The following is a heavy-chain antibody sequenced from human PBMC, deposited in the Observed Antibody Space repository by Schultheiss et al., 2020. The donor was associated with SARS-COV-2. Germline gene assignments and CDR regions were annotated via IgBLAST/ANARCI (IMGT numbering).Heavy chain of an antibody. J-gene: IGHJ4*02. CDR1: GGSFSGYY. V-gene: IGHV3-33*08. CDR2: IWYDGSNK. Sequence: GGSLRLSCAVYGGSFSGYYWSWIRQPPGKGLEWVAVIWYDGSNKYYADSVKGRFTISRDNSKNTLYLQMNSLRAEDTAVYYCAQLKGVVAYWGQGTLVTVSS. D-gene: IGHD5-18*01. CDR3: AQLKGVVAY.